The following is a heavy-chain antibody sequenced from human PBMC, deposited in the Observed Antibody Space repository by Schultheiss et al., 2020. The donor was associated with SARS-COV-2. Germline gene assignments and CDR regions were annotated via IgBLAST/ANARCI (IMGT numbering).Heavy chain of an antibody. CDR3: ARAKWGATTTVVIR. V-gene: IGHV3-21*01. Sequence: GGSLRLSCAASGFTFSNAWMSWVRQAPGKGLEWVSSISSSSSYIYYADSVKGRFTISRDNAKNSLYLQMNSLRAEDTAVYYCARAKWGATTTVVIRWGQGTLVTVSS. CDR2: ISSSSSYI. CDR1: GFTFSNAW. D-gene: IGHD4-23*01. J-gene: IGHJ4*02.